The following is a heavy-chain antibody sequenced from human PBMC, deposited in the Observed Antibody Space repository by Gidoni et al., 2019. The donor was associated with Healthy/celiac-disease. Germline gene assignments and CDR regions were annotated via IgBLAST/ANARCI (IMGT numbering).Heavy chain of an antibody. CDR2: IYYSGST. J-gene: IGHJ4*02. CDR1: GGSVSSGSYY. Sequence: QVQLQESGPGLVKPSETLSLTCTVSGGSVSSGSYYWSWIRQPPGKGLEWIGYIYYSGSTNYNPSLKSRVTISVDTSKNQFSLKLSSVTAADTAAYYCARGTTRRRGYWEWGHWGQGTLVTVSS. D-gene: IGHD2-8*02. CDR3: ARGTTRRRGYWEWGH. V-gene: IGHV4-61*01.